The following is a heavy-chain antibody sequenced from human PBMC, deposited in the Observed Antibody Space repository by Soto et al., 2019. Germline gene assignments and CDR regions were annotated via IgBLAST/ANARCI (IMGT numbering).Heavy chain of an antibody. CDR2: IIPIFGTA. V-gene: IGHV1-69*06. D-gene: IGHD2-2*02. J-gene: IGHJ6*04. Sequence: QVQLVQSGAEVKKPGASVKVSCEASGGTFSSYAISWVRQAPGQGLEWMGGIIPIFGTANYAQKVQGRVTITADKSTSTAYMELSSLRSEDTAVYYCASHYCSRTSCYIPAGYYYGMDVWGKGTTVTVSS. CDR1: GGTFSSYA. CDR3: ASHYCSRTSCYIPAGYYYGMDV.